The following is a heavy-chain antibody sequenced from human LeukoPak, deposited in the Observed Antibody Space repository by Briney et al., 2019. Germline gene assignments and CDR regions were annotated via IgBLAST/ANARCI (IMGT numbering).Heavy chain of an antibody. CDR3: ARDLRYYGSGSYSWFDP. CDR2: IYYSGST. CDR1: GGSIGSGGYY. Sequence: SETLSLTCTVSGGSIGSGGYYWSWIRQHPGKGLEWIGYIYYSGSTYYNPSLKSRVTISVDTSKNQFSLKLSSVTAADTAVYYCARDLRYYGSGSYSWFDPWGQGTLVTVSS. D-gene: IGHD3-10*01. V-gene: IGHV4-31*03. J-gene: IGHJ5*02.